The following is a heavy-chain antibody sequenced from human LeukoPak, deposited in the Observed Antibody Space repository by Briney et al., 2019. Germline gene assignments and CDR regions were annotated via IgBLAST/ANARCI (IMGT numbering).Heavy chain of an antibody. CDR1: GFTFSDYY. Sequence: GGSLRLSCAASGFTFSDYYMSWIRQAPGKGLEWVSYISSSGSTIYYADSVKGRFTISRDDAKNSLYLQMNSLRAEDTAVYYCARAGDDFWSGYYLDYWGQGTLVTVSS. J-gene: IGHJ4*02. CDR3: ARAGDDFWSGYYLDY. CDR2: ISSSGSTI. D-gene: IGHD3-3*01. V-gene: IGHV3-11*01.